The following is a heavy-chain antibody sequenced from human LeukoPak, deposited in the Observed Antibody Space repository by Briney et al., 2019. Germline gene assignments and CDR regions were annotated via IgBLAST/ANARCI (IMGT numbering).Heavy chain of an antibody. CDR3: AREYSSSSWDY. Sequence: SVKVSFKASGGTFTSYAINWVRQAPGQGLEWLGRIIPVFGTADYAQKFQGRVTITADESTSTAYMELSSLRSEDTAVYYCAREYSSSSWDYWGQGTLVTVSS. J-gene: IGHJ4*02. CDR2: IIPVFGTA. CDR1: GGTFTSYA. V-gene: IGHV1-69*13. D-gene: IGHD6-6*01.